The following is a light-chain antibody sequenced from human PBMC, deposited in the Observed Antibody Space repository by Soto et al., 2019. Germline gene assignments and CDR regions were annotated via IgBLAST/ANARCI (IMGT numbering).Light chain of an antibody. V-gene: IGLV2-8*01. CDR1: ASDIDRYNY. CDR3: NSYVGSNNYV. Sequence: SVRSPPASPCGSPRQSINISRTGNASDIDRYNYVSWYQHHPGKPPKLIIYEVTKRPSGVPDRFSGSKSGNTASLTVSGLQADAEADYYCNSYVGSNNYVCGTGTKVTVL. J-gene: IGLJ1*01. CDR2: EVT.